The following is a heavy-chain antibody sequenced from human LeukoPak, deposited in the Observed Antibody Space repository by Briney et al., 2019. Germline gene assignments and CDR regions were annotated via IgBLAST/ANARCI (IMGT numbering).Heavy chain of an antibody. CDR1: GYTFTSYD. CDR2: MNPNSGNT. Sequence: GASVKVSCKASGYTFTSYDINWVRQATGQGLEWMGWMNPNSGNTGYAQKFQGRVTITRNTSISTAYMELSSLRSEDTAVYYCARVLKGRAPFDYWGQGTLVTVSS. CDR3: ARVLKGRAPFDY. J-gene: IGHJ4*02. V-gene: IGHV1-8*01.